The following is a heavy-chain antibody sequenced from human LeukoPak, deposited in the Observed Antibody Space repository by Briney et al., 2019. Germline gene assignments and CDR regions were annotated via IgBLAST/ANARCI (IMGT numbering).Heavy chain of an antibody. CDR1: GFNFGTYP. Sequence: GGPLRLSCGASGFNFGTYPMYWVRQTPDKGLQWVAFISSGGTSENYADSVKGRSTISRDNSKNTVYLRMNNLTLEDTAVYYCAKRYRSSASYGNWFDSWGQGTLVIVSS. CDR2: ISSGGTSE. V-gene: IGHV3-30*18. CDR3: AKRYRSSASYGNWFDS. J-gene: IGHJ5*01. D-gene: IGHD2-2*01.